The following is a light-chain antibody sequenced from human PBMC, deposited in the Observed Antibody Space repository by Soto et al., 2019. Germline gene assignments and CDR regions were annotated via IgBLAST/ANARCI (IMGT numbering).Light chain of an antibody. CDR1: HRVSSY. J-gene: IGKJ4*01. CDR2: GTS. CDR3: QQYNNWPLT. V-gene: IGKV3-15*01. Sequence: ERVMTQSPATLSVSQGERATLSCRASHRVSSYLAWYQQKPGQAPRLLIYGTSTRATGIPARFSGSGSGTEFTLTITSLQSEDFAVYYCQQYNNWPLTFGGGTKVAI.